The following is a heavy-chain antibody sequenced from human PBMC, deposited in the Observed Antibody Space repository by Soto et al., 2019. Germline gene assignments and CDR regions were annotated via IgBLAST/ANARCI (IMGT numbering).Heavy chain of an antibody. D-gene: IGHD3-16*02. J-gene: IGHJ6*02. CDR3: ACGYYDYVWGSYRPGGMDV. V-gene: IGHV4-4*02. Sequence: QVQLQESGPGLVKPSGTLSLTCAVSGGSISSSNWWSWVRQPPGKGLEWIGEIYHSGSTNYNPSLKSRVTISVDKSKNQFSLKLSSVTAADTAVYYCACGYYDYVWGSYRPGGMDVWGQGTTVTVSS. CDR2: IYHSGST. CDR1: GGSISSSNW.